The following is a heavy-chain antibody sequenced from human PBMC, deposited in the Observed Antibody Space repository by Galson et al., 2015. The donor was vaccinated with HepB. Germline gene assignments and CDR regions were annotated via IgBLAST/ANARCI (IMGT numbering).Heavy chain of an antibody. Sequence: SVKVSCKASGDTFNNYIIGWVRQAPGQGLEWMGRIMPSLGVTKYAPRFQGRVTIIADKSTTTAYMELGSLTSEDTALYYCAREDRTPISGYYYAAHWGQGTLVTVSS. CDR2: IMPSLGVT. CDR3: AREDRTPISGYYYAAH. CDR1: GDTFNNYI. V-gene: IGHV1-69*04. D-gene: IGHD3-22*01. J-gene: IGHJ4*02.